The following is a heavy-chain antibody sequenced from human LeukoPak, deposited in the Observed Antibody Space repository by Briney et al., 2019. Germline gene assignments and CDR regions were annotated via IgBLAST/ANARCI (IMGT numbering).Heavy chain of an antibody. CDR1: GGSISSSSYY. V-gene: IGHV4-39*07. CDR2: IYYSGST. D-gene: IGHD1-26*01. CDR3: ARSILSSSQNIVGATTS. J-gene: IGHJ5*02. Sequence: SETLSLTCTVSGGSISSSSYYWGWIRQPPGKGLEWIGSIYYSGSTYYNPSLKSRVTISVDTSKNQFSLKLSSVTAADTAVYYCARSILSSSQNIVGATTSWGQGTLVTVSS.